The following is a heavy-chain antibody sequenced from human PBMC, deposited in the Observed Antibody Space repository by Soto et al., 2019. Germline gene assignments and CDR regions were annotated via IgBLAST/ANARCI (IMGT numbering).Heavy chain of an antibody. CDR1: GYTFTSYY. CDR3: ARARYSSGWTPDDAFDI. J-gene: IGHJ3*02. V-gene: IGHV1-46*01. CDR2: INPSGGST. Sequence: GASVKVSCKASGYTFTSYYMHWVRQAPGQGLEWMGIINPSGGSTSYAQKFRGRVTMTRDTSTSTVYMELSSLRSEDTAVYYCARARYSSGWTPDDAFDIWGQGTMVTVSS. D-gene: IGHD6-19*01.